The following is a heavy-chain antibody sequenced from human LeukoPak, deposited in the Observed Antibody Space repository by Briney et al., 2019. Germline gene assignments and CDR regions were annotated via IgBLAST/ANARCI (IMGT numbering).Heavy chain of an antibody. D-gene: IGHD6-13*01. V-gene: IGHV1-18*01. CDR3: ARTSLSSSSWFPLDY. J-gene: IGHJ4*02. CDR1: GYTFTSYG. Sequence: ASVKVSCKASGYTFTSYGISWVRQAPGQGLEWMGWISAYNGNTNYAQKLQGRVTMTTDTSTSTVYMELSSLRSEDTAVYYCARTSLSSSSWFPLDYWGQGTLVTVSS. CDR2: ISAYNGNT.